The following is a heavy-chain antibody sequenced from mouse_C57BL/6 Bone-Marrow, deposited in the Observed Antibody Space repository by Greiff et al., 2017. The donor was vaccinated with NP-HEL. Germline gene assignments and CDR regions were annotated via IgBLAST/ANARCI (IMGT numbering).Heavy chain of an antibody. CDR2: IYPGDGDT. CDR3: ARVSYYGSPWYFEV. J-gene: IGHJ1*03. CDR1: GYAFSGYW. D-gene: IGHD1-1*01. V-gene: IGHV1-80*01. Sequence: VQLQESGAELVKPGASVKISCKASGYAFSGYWMNWVKQRPGKGLEWIGQIYPGDGDTNYNGKFKGKATLTADKSSSTAYMQLSSLTSEDSAVYSCARVSYYGSPWYFEVWGTGTTVT.